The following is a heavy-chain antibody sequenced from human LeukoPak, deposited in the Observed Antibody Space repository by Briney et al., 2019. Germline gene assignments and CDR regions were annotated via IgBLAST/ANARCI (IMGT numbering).Heavy chain of an antibody. Sequence: GGSLRLSCAASGFTFSSHAMHWVRQTTGKGLEWVSAISTAGDTYYPGSVKGRFTISRENAKNSLYLQINSLRAGDTAVYFCARGGYGSTWFTLDVWGQGTMVTVSS. J-gene: IGHJ3*01. CDR2: ISTAGDT. V-gene: IGHV3-13*04. CDR1: GFTFSSHA. CDR3: ARGGYGSTWFTLDV. D-gene: IGHD6-13*01.